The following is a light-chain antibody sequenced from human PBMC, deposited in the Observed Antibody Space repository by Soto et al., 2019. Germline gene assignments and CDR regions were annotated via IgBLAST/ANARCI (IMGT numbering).Light chain of an antibody. CDR1: QTITSAY. Sequence: EIVLTQSPATLSLSPGERATLSCGASQTITSAYLAWYQLKPGLASRLLFYDASNRATGVPDRFSGSGSGTDFTLTISRLEPEDFAVYYCQQYDTSPLTFGGGTKVEIK. V-gene: IGKV3D-20*01. CDR2: DAS. J-gene: IGKJ4*01. CDR3: QQYDTSPLT.